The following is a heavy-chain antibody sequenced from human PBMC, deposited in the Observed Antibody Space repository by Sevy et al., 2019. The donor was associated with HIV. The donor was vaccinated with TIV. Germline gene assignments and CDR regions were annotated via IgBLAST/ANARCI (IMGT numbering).Heavy chain of an antibody. Sequence: GGSLRLSCAASGFTFSSYAMHWVRQAPGKGLEWVAVISYDGSNKYYADSVKGRFTISRDNSKNTLYLQMNSLRAEDTAVYYWARGGATLDHWGQGTLVTVSS. CDR3: ARGGATLDH. D-gene: IGHD1-1*01. J-gene: IGHJ4*02. CDR2: ISYDGSNK. V-gene: IGHV3-30*04. CDR1: GFTFSSYA.